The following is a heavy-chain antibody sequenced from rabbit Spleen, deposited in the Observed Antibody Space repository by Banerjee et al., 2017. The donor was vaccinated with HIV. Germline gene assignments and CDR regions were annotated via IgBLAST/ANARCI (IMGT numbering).Heavy chain of an antibody. V-gene: IGHV1S45*01. CDR3: ARDTSSSFSSYGMDL. Sequence: QEHLVESGGGLVRPEGSLRLSCTASGFDFSNKAVMCWVRQAPGKGLEWIACINAVTGKAVYASWAKGRFTCSKASSTTVTLQMTRLTAADTAAYFCARDTSSSFSSYGMDLWGQGTLVTVS. CDR1: GFDFSNKAV. CDR2: INAVTGKA. D-gene: IGHD1-1*01. J-gene: IGHJ6*01.